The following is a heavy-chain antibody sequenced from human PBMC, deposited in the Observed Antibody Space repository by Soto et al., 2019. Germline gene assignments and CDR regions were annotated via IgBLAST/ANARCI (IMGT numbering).Heavy chain of an antibody. CDR3: ATTQRCLSTVLHNLVN. D-gene: IGHD1-1*01. CDR2: ISGSGITT. V-gene: IGHV3-23*01. J-gene: IGHJ4*02. CDR1: GFTFDTYV. Sequence: GGSLRLSCAASGFTFDTYVLSWVRQSPGKGLEWVASISGSGITTFYAESVRGRFIISRDNSNNSVFLQMAGLRADDTALYFSATTQRCLSTVLHNLVNWRQGALAPVSS.